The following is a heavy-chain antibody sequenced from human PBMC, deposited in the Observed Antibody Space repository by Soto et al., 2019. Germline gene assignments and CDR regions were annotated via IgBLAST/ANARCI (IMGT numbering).Heavy chain of an antibody. CDR1: GGCISSSSYY. Sequence: PSETLSLTCTLAGGCISSSSYYWGWIRQPPGKGLEWIGSIYYSGSTYYNPSLKSRVTISVDTSKNQFSLQLSSVTAADTAVYYCARARIRLHDCGMDVWGQGTTVTVSS. J-gene: IGHJ6*02. V-gene: IGHV4-39*07. CDR3: ARARIRLHDCGMDV. CDR2: IYYSGST. D-gene: IGHD4-4*01.